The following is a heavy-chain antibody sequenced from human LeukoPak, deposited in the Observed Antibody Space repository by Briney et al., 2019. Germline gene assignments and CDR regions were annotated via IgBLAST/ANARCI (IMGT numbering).Heavy chain of an antibody. D-gene: IGHD1-20*01. V-gene: IGHV1-24*01. CDR2: FDPEDGET. CDR3: FNWNDAVNDY. Sequence: ASVKVSCKVSGYTLTELPMHWVRQAPGKGLEWMGGFDPEDGETIYAQKFQGRVTMTEDTSTDTAYMELSSLRSEDTAVYYCFNWNDAVNDYWGQGTLVTVSS. J-gene: IGHJ4*02. CDR1: GYTLTELP.